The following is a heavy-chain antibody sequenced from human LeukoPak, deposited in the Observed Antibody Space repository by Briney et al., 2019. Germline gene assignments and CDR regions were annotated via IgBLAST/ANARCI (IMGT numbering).Heavy chain of an antibody. J-gene: IGHJ6*02. CDR3: AKGRISIFGVVNIDGMDV. CDR1: GFTFSSYA. V-gene: IGHV3-23*01. CDR2: IGYSGGDI. D-gene: IGHD3-3*01. Sequence: GGSLRLSCAASGFTFSSYAMTWVRQAPGKGLEWVSVIGYSGGDIQYADSVKGRFTISRDNSRNTLYLQMNSLRAEDTAVYYCAKGRISIFGVVNIDGMDVWGQGTTVTVTS.